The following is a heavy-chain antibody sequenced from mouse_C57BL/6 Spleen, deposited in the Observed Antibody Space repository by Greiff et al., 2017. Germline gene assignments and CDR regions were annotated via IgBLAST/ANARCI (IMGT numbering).Heavy chain of an antibody. J-gene: IGHJ4*01. CDR1: GYAFSSSR. CDR2: FYPGDGDT. CDR3: ARSAPRYAMDY. V-gene: IGHV1-82*01. Sequence: VQLQQSGPELVKPGASVKISCKASGYAFSSSRMNWVKQRPGKGLEWIGRFYPGDGDTNYNGKFKGKATLTADKSSSTSYMQLRSLTSAYSAVYFCARSAPRYAMDYWGQGTSVTVSS.